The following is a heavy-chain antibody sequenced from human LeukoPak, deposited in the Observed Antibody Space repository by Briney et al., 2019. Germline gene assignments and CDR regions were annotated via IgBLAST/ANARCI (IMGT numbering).Heavy chain of an antibody. V-gene: IGHV4-39*01. CDR2: IDYSGST. CDR1: GGSISSGRYY. J-gene: IGHJ5*02. CDR3: ARQHTRIAVPALLDL. D-gene: IGHD6-19*01. Sequence: PSETLSLTRSVSGGSISSGRYYWVWIRQPPGKGLEWIGSIDYSGSTYFNPSLKSRVTISVDTSKNQFSLKLSSVTAADTALYYCARQHTRIAVPALLDLWGHGTLVTVSS.